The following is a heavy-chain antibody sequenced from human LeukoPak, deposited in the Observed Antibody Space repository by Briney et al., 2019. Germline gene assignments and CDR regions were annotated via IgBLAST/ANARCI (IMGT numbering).Heavy chain of an antibody. CDR1: GYTFTNYN. J-gene: IGHJ4*02. D-gene: IGHD2-21*02. V-gene: IGHV1-8*01. CDR2: MNPNSGNT. Sequence: ASVKVSCKASGYTFTNYNIIWVRQATGQGLEWMGWMNPNSGNTAYAQEFQGRVTMTRNISISTAYMELSSLRSEDTAIYYCAPRAYCGGDCYPSWGQGTQVTVSS. CDR3: APRAYCGGDCYPS.